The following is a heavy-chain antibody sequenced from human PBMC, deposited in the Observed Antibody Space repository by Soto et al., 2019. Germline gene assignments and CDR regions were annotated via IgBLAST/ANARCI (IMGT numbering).Heavy chain of an antibody. D-gene: IGHD7-27*01. Sequence: EVQLVESGGGLVKPGGSLRLSCAASGFTFSNYNMNWVRQAPGKGLEWVSSISSSSSYIYYADSVKGRFTISRDNAKNSLYLQMNSLRAEHTAVYYCARLGEGHRFDYWGQGTLVTVSS. J-gene: IGHJ4*02. V-gene: IGHV3-21*01. CDR2: ISSSSSYI. CDR1: GFTFSNYN. CDR3: ARLGEGHRFDY.